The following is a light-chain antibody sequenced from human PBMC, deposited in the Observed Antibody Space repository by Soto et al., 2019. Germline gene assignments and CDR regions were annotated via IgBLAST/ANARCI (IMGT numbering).Light chain of an antibody. CDR2: EGH. V-gene: IGLV2-23*01. CDR1: RGYVGTYSL. J-gene: IGLJ1*01. Sequence: QSALAXPASVSGSPGQSITISCTGARGYVGTYSLVSWYQQHPGKAPKVVIYEGHKRPSGVPDRFSGSTSVNTASLTISRLQTDDEADYYCCLYVGATTYVFGTGTKVPVL. CDR3: CLYVGATTYV.